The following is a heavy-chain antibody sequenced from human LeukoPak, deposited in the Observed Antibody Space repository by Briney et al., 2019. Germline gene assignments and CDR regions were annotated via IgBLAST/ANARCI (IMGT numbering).Heavy chain of an antibody. CDR3: ARESVAVAGAPFDY. D-gene: IGHD6-19*01. CDR2: ISSGSTI. J-gene: IGHJ4*02. Sequence: GGSLRLSCAASGFTLSSYEMNWVRQAPGKGLEWVSYISSGSTIYDADSVKGRFTISRDNAKNSLYLQMNSLRAEGTAVYYCARESVAVAGAPFDYWGQGTLVTVSS. V-gene: IGHV3-48*03. CDR1: GFTLSSYE.